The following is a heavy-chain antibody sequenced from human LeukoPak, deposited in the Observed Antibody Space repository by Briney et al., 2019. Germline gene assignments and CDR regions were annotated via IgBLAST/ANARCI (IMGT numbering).Heavy chain of an antibody. V-gene: IGHV3-23*01. Sequence: GGSLRLSCAASGFTFSSCAMSWVRQAPGKGLEWVSAISGIDTRTYYADSLKGRFTISRDNSKNTLYLQMNSLRAEDTAVYYCASPEWLPDSIDIWGQGTMVTVSS. CDR1: GFTFSSCA. J-gene: IGHJ3*02. D-gene: IGHD3-3*01. CDR2: ISGIDTRT. CDR3: ASPEWLPDSIDI.